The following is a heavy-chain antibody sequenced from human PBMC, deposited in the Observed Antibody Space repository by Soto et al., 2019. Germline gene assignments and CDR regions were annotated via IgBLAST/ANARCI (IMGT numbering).Heavy chain of an antibody. CDR1: GFTFSSYG. CDR3: ASWYCSGGSCYSSSFDYYGMDV. V-gene: IGHV3-33*01. CDR2: IWSDGSNK. Sequence: QVQLVESGGGVVQPGRSLRLSCAASGFTFSSYGMHWVRQAPGKGLEWVAVIWSDGSNKYYADSVKGRFTISRDNSKNTLYLHMNSLRAEDTAVYYCASWYCSGGSCYSSSFDYYGMDVWGQGTTVTVSS. J-gene: IGHJ6*02. D-gene: IGHD2-15*01.